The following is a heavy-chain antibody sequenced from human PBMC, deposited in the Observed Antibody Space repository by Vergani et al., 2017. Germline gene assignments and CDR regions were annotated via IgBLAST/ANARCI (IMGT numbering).Heavy chain of an antibody. CDR1: GYRFTSYW. CDR3: ARLGYDYGSGSPLDP. Sequence: EVQLVQSGAEVKKPGESLKISCKGSGYRFTSYWIGWVRQMPGKGLEWMGIIYPGDSDTRYSPSFQGQVTISADKSISTAYLHWSSLKASDTAMYYCARLGYDYGSGSPLDPWGQGTLVTVSS. D-gene: IGHD3-10*01. CDR2: IYPGDSDT. V-gene: IGHV5-51*03. J-gene: IGHJ5*02.